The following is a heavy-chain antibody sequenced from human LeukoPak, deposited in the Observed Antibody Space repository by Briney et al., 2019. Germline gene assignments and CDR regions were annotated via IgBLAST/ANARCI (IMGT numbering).Heavy chain of an antibody. CDR1: GYSISSGYY. CDR3: ALRGYYGSGSYYKSEAFDI. J-gene: IGHJ3*02. V-gene: IGHV4-38-2*02. Sequence: SETLSLTCTVSGYSISSGYYWGWIRQPPGKGLEWIGSIYHSGSTYYDPSLKSRVTISVDTSKNQFSLKLSSVTAADTAVYYCALRGYYGSGSYYKSEAFDIWGQGTMVTVSS. D-gene: IGHD3-10*01. CDR2: IYHSGST.